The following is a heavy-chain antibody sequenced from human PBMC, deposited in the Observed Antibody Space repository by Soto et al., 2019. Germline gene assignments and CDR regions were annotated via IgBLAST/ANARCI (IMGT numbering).Heavy chain of an antibody. CDR1: GYTFTSYY. CDR2: INPSGGST. CDR3: ARDLRRWEIPYVDGMDV. Sequence: GASVKVSCKASGYTFTSYYMHWVRQAPGQGLEWMGIINPSGGSTSYAQKFQGRVTMTRDTSTSTVYMELSSLRSEDTAVYYCARDLRRWEIPYVDGMDVWGQGTTVTV. J-gene: IGHJ6*02. V-gene: IGHV1-46*01. D-gene: IGHD1-26*01.